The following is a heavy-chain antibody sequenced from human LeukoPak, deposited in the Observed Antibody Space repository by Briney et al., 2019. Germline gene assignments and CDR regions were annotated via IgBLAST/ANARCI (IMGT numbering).Heavy chain of an antibody. CDR3: ARRAYNWGAFDI. D-gene: IGHD5-24*01. Sequence: GGSLRLSCAASGFTFSSYNMNWVRQAPRKGLEWVSTLSPSGADTYYADSVKGRFTISRDISKNTLYLQMNSLRAEDTAVYYCARRAYNWGAFDIWGQGTMVTVSS. CDR1: GFTFSSYN. V-gene: IGHV3-23*01. CDR2: LSPSGADT. J-gene: IGHJ3*02.